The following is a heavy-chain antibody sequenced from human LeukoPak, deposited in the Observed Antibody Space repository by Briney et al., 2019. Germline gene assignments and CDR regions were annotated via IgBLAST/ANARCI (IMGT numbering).Heavy chain of an antibody. V-gene: IGHV4-59*01. J-gene: IGHJ4*02. D-gene: IGHD2-15*01. CDR1: GGSISSYY. CDR2: IYYSGST. Sequence: SETLSLTCTVSGGSISSYYWSWIRQPPGKGLEWIGYIYYSGSTNYNPSLKSRVTISVDTSKNQFSLKLSSVTAADTAVYYCARDCSGGSCYSNFDYWGQGTLVTVSS. CDR3: ARDCSGGSCYSNFDY.